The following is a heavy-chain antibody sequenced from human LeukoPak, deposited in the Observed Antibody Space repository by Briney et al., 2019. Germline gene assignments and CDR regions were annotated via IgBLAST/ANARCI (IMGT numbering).Heavy chain of an antibody. Sequence: PGGSLRLSCAASGLTFSNYWMSWVRQAPGKGLEWVANMKEDGNEKYYVDSVKGRFTISRDNAKKSLYLQMNSLRAEDTAVYYCARDRSRFYYWGQGTPVTVSS. CDR3: ARDRSRFYY. CDR2: MKEDGNEK. J-gene: IGHJ4*02. D-gene: IGHD2-2*01. CDR1: GLTFSNYW. V-gene: IGHV3-7*01.